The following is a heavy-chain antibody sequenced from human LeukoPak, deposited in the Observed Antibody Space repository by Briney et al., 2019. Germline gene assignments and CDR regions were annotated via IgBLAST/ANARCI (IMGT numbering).Heavy chain of an antibody. CDR3: ARHERFGELDY. V-gene: IGHV4-38-2*02. CDR1: GGSINNGYY. CDR2: IYHSGST. Sequence: PSETLSLTCTVSGGSINNGYYWGWIRQPPGKGLEWIGSIYHSGSTYYKASLKSRVTISVDTSKNQFSLKLSSVTAADTAVYYCARHERFGELDYWGQGTLVTVSS. D-gene: IGHD3-10*01. J-gene: IGHJ4*02.